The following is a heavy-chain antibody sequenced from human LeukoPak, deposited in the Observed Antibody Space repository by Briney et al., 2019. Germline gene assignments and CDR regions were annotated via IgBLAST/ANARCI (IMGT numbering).Heavy chain of an antibody. CDR1: GFSFSSYT. Sequence: GGSLRLSCAASGFSFSSYTMNWVRQATGKGLEWVSSISPTGESTWSADSVKGRFTISRDNAKNSVYLQMNSLRVEDTAVYFCARDFLGESGAGGYWGQGPLVTVSS. D-gene: IGHD3-10*01. V-gene: IGHV3-21*01. CDR2: ISPTGEST. CDR3: ARDFLGESGAGGY. J-gene: IGHJ4*02.